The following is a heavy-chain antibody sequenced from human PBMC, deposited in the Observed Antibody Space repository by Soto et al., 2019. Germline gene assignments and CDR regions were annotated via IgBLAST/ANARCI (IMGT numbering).Heavy chain of an antibody. Sequence: ASVKVSCKASGYTFTSYGISWVRQAPGQGLEWMGWISAYNGNTNYAQKLQGRVTMTTDTSTSTAYMELRSLRSDDTAVYYCARDLGRGYDPHYSYYYGMDVWGQGTTVTVSS. CDR1: GYTFTSYG. D-gene: IGHD5-12*01. V-gene: IGHV1-18*04. CDR2: ISAYNGNT. J-gene: IGHJ6*02. CDR3: ARDLGRGYDPHYSYYYGMDV.